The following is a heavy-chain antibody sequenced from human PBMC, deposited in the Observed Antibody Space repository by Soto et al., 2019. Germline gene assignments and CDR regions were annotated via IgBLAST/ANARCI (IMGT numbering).Heavy chain of an antibody. CDR3: ARHKVAGGFDY. Sequence: SETLSLTCTVSGGSISSSSDYWGWIRQPPGKGLEWIGSIYYSGSTYYNPSLKSRVTISVDTSKNQFSLKLSSVTAADTAVYYCARHKVAGGFDYWGQGTLVTVSS. J-gene: IGHJ4*02. D-gene: IGHD6-19*01. CDR2: IYYSGST. CDR1: GGSISSSSDY. V-gene: IGHV4-39*01.